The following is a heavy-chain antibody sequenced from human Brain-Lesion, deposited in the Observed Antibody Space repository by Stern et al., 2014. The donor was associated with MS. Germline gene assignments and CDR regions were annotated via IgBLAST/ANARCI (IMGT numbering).Heavy chain of an antibody. V-gene: IGHV4-39*01. D-gene: IGHD2-15*01. CDR3: AGEEDIRYCSGGSCTGNWFDP. CDR2: LSYIWNT. J-gene: IGHJ5*02. CDR1: GGSVSSTSYA. Sequence: VQLVESGPGLVKPSETLSLTCTVAGGSVSSTSYAWAWIRQPPGKGLEWIGTLSYIWNTHYSPSLHSRLPLSLDTSHNQSSLQLRSVTAADTAVYYCAGEEDIRYCSGGSCTGNWFDPWGQGTLVTVSS.